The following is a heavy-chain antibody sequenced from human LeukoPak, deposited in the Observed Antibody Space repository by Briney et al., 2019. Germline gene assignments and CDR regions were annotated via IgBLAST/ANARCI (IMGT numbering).Heavy chain of an antibody. D-gene: IGHD3-10*01. Sequence: GESLKISFQGSGYPFTNYWIGWVRPMPGKGLGWMGFIFPRDSDTTYSPSFQGQVTISADKSINTAYLQWRSLKASDTAMYYCARPDGSGTYAFDLWGQGTMVTVSS. CDR2: IFPRDSDT. J-gene: IGHJ3*01. CDR1: GYPFTNYW. CDR3: ARPDGSGTYAFDL. V-gene: IGHV5-51*01.